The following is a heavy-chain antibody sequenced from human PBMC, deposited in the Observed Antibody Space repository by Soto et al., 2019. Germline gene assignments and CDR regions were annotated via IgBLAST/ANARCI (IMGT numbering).Heavy chain of an antibody. CDR1: GFTFSSYA. J-gene: IGHJ4*02. CDR2: ISGSGGST. V-gene: IGHV3-23*01. Sequence: GGSLRLSCAASGFTFSSYAMSWVRQAPGKGLEWVSAISGSGGSTYYADSVKGRFTISRDNSKNTLYLQMNSLRAEDTAVYYCAKVAAPPYYDYIWGSYRYDSFDYWGQGTLVTVSS. D-gene: IGHD3-16*02. CDR3: AKVAAPPYYDYIWGSYRYDSFDY.